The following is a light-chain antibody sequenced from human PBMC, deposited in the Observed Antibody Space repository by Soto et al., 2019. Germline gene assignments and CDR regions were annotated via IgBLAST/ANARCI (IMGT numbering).Light chain of an antibody. Sequence: DIQMTQSPSSLSASVVDRVTITCRASQGISTYLNWYQHKPGKAPKLLIYDASSLQSGVPSRFSGSASGTYFTLTISGLQPEDFATYYCQHYNSYGTFGQGTKVDI. J-gene: IGKJ1*01. CDR1: QGISTY. V-gene: IGKV1-39*01. CDR2: DAS. CDR3: QHYNSYGT.